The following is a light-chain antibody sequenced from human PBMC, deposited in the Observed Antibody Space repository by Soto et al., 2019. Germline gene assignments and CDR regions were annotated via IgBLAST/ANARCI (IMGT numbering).Light chain of an antibody. V-gene: IGKV1-33*01. CDR2: GGS. CDR3: QQYDTLPPT. Sequence: DIQMTQSPSSLSASVGDRVTITCQASQAIRNYLNWYQQRPGTAPKLLIYGGSTLETGVPSRFSGRGSAADFTLTISSLQPEDIATYYCQQYDTLPPTFGGGTKVESK. CDR1: QAIRNY. J-gene: IGKJ4*01.